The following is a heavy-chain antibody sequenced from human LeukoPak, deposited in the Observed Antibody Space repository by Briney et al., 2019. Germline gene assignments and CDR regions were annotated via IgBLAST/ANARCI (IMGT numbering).Heavy chain of an antibody. CDR3: ARDMGIQLADPRDY. CDR2: INHSGST. V-gene: IGHV4-34*01. Sequence: SETLSLTCAVYGGSFSGYYWSWIRQPPGKGLEWIGEINHSGSTNYNPSLKSRVTISVDTSKNQFSLKLSSVTAADTAVYYCARDMGIQLADPRDYWGQGTLVTVSS. D-gene: IGHD5-18*01. J-gene: IGHJ4*02. CDR1: GGSFSGYY.